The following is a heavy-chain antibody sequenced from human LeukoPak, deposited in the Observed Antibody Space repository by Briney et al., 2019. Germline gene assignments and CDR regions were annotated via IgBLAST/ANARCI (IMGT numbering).Heavy chain of an antibody. Sequence: GGSLRLSCAASGFTFSTYWMHWVRQAPGQGLVWVSRINSDGSRTTYADSVKGRFTISRDNAKNTLYLQMNSLRTEDTAVYYCARPETQYSSGLDGFDIWGQGTMVTVSS. CDR2: INSDGSRT. CDR3: ARPETQYSSGLDGFDI. J-gene: IGHJ3*02. D-gene: IGHD6-19*01. V-gene: IGHV3-74*01. CDR1: GFTFSTYW.